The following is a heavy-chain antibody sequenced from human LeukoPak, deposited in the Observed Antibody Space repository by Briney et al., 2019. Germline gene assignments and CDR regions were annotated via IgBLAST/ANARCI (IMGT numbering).Heavy chain of an antibody. V-gene: IGHV5-51*01. CDR1: GYSFTSYW. CDR3: ARHVVAVAARYYYYGMDV. J-gene: IGHJ6*02. CDR2: IYPGDSDT. Sequence: GESLKISCKGSGYSFTSYWIGWVRQMPGKGLEWMGIIYPGDSDTRYGPSFQGQVTISADKSISTAYLQWSSLKASDTAMYYCARHVVAVAARYYYYGMDVWGQGTTVTVSS. D-gene: IGHD6-19*01.